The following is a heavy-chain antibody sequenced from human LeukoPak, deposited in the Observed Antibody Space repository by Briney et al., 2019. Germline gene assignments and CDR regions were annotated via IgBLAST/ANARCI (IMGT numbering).Heavy chain of an antibody. D-gene: IGHD3-16*01. Sequence: SETLSLTCTVSGGSISSGGYYWSWIRQHTGKGLEWIGYIYYSGSTYYNPSLKSRVTISVDTSKNQFSLKLSSVTAADTAVYYCATQEFGETSNWGQVTLVTVSS. J-gene: IGHJ4*02. V-gene: IGHV4-31*03. CDR1: GGSISSGGYY. CDR3: ATQEFGETSN. CDR2: IYYSGST.